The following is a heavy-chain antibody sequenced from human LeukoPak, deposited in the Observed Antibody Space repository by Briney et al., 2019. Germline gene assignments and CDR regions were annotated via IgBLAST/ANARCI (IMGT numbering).Heavy chain of an antibody. Sequence: SETLSLTCAVYGGSFSGYYWSWIRQPPGKGLEWIGEINHSGSTNYSPSLKSRVTISVDTSKNQFSLKLSSVTAADTAVYYCARVRGSSWSYYFDYWGQGTLVTVSS. V-gene: IGHV4-34*01. J-gene: IGHJ4*02. D-gene: IGHD6-13*01. CDR1: GGSFSGYY. CDR3: ARVRGSSWSYYFDY. CDR2: INHSGST.